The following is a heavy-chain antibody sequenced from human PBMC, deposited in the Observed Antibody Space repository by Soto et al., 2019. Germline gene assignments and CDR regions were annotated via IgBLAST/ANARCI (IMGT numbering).Heavy chain of an antibody. CDR1: GFTFASCA. J-gene: IGHJ4*02. CDR3: AKAPFDIGAVPPPIDY. CDR2: ISGGSWVT. D-gene: IGHD2-15*01. V-gene: IGHV3-23*01. Sequence: GGSLRLSCATSGFTFASCALGWVRQGPKKGLEWVSTISGGSWVTKYADSVKGRFTISRDNSKDTSYLQMNSLSAEDTAIYYCAKAPFDIGAVPPPIDYLGQGTLVTVSS.